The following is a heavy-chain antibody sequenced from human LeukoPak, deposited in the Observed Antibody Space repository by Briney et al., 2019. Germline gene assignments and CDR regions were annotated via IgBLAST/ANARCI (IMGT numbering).Heavy chain of an antibody. D-gene: IGHD1-26*01. CDR2: IYTSGST. J-gene: IGHJ4*02. Sequence: SETLSLTCTVSDGSISSHYWSWIRQPPGKGLEWIGYIYTSGSTNYNPSLKSRVTISVDTSKNQFSLKLSSVTAADTAVYYCARRGSSGSYDYWGQGTLVTVSS. CDR3: ARRGSSGSYDY. CDR1: DGSISSHY. V-gene: IGHV4-4*09.